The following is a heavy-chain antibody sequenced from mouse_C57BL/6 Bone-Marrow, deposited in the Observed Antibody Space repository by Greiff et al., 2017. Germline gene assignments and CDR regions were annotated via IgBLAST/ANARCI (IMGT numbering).Heavy chain of an antibody. CDR1: GYTFTSYW. CDR3: ARGTAFYAMDY. CDR2: IYPGSGST. Sequence: QVQLQQSGAELVKPGASVKMSCKASGYTFTSYWITWVKQRPGQGLEWIGDIYPGSGSTNYNEKFKSKATLTVDTSYSTAYMQLSSLTSDDSAVYYCARGTAFYAMDYWGQGTSVTVSS. D-gene: IGHD3-3*01. J-gene: IGHJ4*01. V-gene: IGHV1-55*01.